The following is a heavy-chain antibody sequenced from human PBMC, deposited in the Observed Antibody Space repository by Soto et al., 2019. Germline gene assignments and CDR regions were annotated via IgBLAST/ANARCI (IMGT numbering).Heavy chain of an antibody. J-gene: IGHJ4*02. CDR1: GFTFSSYS. D-gene: IGHD6-13*01. CDR2: ISSSSSYI. CDR3: ARDAVAAALTSYFDY. V-gene: IGHV3-21*01. Sequence: GGSLRLSCAASGFTFSSYSMNWVRQAPGKGLEWVSSISSSSSYIYYADSVKGRFTISRDNAKNSLYLQMNSLRAEDTAVYYCARDAVAAALTSYFDYWGQGTLVTVSS.